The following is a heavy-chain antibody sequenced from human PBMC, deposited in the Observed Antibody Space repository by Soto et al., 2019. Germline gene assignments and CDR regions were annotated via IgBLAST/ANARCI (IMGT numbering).Heavy chain of an antibody. V-gene: IGHV3-30*18. J-gene: IGHJ5*02. CDR2: ISNDGSEK. Sequence: PGGSLRLSCAASGFTFSTFGMYWVRQAPGKGLEWVSIISNDGSEKYYADSVKDRFTISRDNSKNTLYLQMNSLTFGDTAVYYCAKGAYDFWSYLDPWGQGTLVTVSS. CDR3: AKGAYDFWSYLDP. D-gene: IGHD3-3*01. CDR1: GFTFSTFG.